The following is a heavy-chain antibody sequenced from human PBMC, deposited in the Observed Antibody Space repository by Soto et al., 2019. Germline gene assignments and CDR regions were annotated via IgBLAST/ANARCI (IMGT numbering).Heavy chain of an antibody. Sequence: GGSLRLSCAASGFTFSSYSMNWVRQAPGKGLEWVSSISSSSSYIYYADSVKGRFTISRDNAKNSLYLQMNSLRVEDTAVYYCARDCTPLRLYYYGMDVWGQGTTVTVSS. V-gene: IGHV3-21*01. D-gene: IGHD3-16*01. CDR1: GFTFSSYS. J-gene: IGHJ6*02. CDR2: ISSSSSYI. CDR3: ARDCTPLRLYYYGMDV.